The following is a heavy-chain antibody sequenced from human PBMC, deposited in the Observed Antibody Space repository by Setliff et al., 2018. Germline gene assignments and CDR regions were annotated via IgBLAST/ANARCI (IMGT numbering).Heavy chain of an antibody. D-gene: IGHD3-10*01. CDR2: ISAYNGNT. CDR3: ASAYYYGSGRTYGMDV. CDR1: GYTFTSYD. Sequence: GASVKVSCKASGYTFTSYDINWVRQATGQGLEWMGWISAYNGNTNYAQKLQGRVTMTTDTSTSTAYMELRSLRSDDTAVYYCASAYYYGSGRTYGMDVWGQGTTVTVSS. V-gene: IGHV1-18*01. J-gene: IGHJ6*02.